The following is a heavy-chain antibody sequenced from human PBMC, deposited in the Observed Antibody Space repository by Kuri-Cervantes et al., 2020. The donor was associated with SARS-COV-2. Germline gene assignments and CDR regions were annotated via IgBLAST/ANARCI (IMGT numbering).Heavy chain of an antibody. CDR1: GFTFSSYG. CDR3: ARDYPLRWPFWNYYYYMDV. Sequence: GGSLRLSCAASGFTFSSYGMHWVRQAPGKGLEWVAVIWYDGSNKYYADSVKGRFTISGDNAKNLLYLQMNSLRAEDTAVYYCARDYPLRWPFWNYYYYMDVWGKGTTVTVSS. D-gene: IGHD4-23*01. V-gene: IGHV3-33*01. J-gene: IGHJ6*03. CDR2: IWYDGSNK.